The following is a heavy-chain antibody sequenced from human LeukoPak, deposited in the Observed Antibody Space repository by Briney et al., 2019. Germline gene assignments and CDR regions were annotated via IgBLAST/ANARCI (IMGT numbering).Heavy chain of an antibody. Sequence: PGGSLRLSCAASGFTFSSYWMNWVRQVPGKGLVWVSRIVSDGSNTNYADSVKGRFTISRDNSKNTLYLQMNSLRAEDTAVYYCAKSLSSGWLYYFDYWGQGTLVTVSS. CDR2: IVSDGSNT. CDR3: AKSLSSGWLYYFDY. V-gene: IGHV3-74*01. CDR1: GFTFSSYW. J-gene: IGHJ4*02. D-gene: IGHD6-19*01.